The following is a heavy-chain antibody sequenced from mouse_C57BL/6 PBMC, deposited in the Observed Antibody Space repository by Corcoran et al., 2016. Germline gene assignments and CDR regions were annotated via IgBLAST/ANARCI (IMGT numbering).Heavy chain of an antibody. CDR1: GYTFTSYG. Sequence: QVQLQQSGAELARPGASVKLSCKASGYTFTSYGISWVKQRTGQGLEWIGEIYPRSGNTYYNEKFKGKATLTADKSSSTAYMELRSLTSEDSAVYFCARFPTVVAYYFDVWGTGTTVTVSS. J-gene: IGHJ1*03. CDR3: ARFPTVVAYYFDV. CDR2: IYPRSGNT. V-gene: IGHV1-81*01. D-gene: IGHD1-1*01.